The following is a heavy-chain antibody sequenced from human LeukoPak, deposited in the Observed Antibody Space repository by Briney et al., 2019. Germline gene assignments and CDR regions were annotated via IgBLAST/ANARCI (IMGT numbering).Heavy chain of an antibody. D-gene: IGHD1-26*01. CDR3: ARQYGGGAWYLDL. V-gene: IGHV4-39*01. J-gene: IGHJ2*01. CDR1: GGSIISHDFIANDYY. CDR2: INYNGRT. Sequence: KPSETLSLTCTVSGGSIISHDFIANDYYWGWIRQPPGKGLEWIGIINYNGRTYYSPSLKSRLSISIDTSRNTVSLTLISVTAADTAVFYCARQYGGGAWYLDLWGRDTLVTVSS.